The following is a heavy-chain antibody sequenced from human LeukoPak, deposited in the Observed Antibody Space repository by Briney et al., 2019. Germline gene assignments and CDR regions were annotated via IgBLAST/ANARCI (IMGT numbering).Heavy chain of an antibody. CDR1: GFTIGSHF. CDR3: ARLGATSSGKYYFDY. D-gene: IGHD3-22*01. V-gene: IGHV3-7*01. CDR2: LEPSGNER. J-gene: IGHJ4*02. Sequence: GGSLRLSCAVSGFTIGSHFMGWVRHLPGKGLQCVAILEPSGNERNYVDSVKGRFSISRDNAQNSLSLQMNSLSADDTAVYCCARLGATSSGKYYFDYWGQGTLVTVSS.